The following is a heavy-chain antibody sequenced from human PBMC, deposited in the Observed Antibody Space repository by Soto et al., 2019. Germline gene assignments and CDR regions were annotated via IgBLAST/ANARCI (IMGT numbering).Heavy chain of an antibody. V-gene: IGHV3-23*01. CDR2: ITGNGDAT. CDR3: ANAHYYTHEYYYYAMDV. Sequence: PGGSLRLSCAASGVIFNTCAMSWVRQAPGKGLEWVSTITGNGDATYYADSVKGRFTISRDNSRNTVYLQTNSLRAEDTAVYYCANAHYYTHEYYYYAMDVWGQGTTVTVSS. CDR1: GVIFNTCA. D-gene: IGHD3-3*01. J-gene: IGHJ6*02.